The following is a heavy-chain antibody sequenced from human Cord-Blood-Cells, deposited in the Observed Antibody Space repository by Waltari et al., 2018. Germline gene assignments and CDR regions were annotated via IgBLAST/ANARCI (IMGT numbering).Heavy chain of an antibody. CDR2: ISAYNGNT. J-gene: IGHJ3*02. V-gene: IGHV1-18*01. Sequence: QVQLVQSGAEVKKPGASVKVSCKASGYTFTRYGLRWVRKDPGQGLEWMGWISAYNGNTNYAQKLQGRVTMTTDTSTSTAYMELRSLRSDDTAVYYCARRYCTGGVCYAFDIWGQGTMVTVSS. D-gene: IGHD2-8*02. CDR1: GYTFTRYG. CDR3: ARRYCTGGVCYAFDI.